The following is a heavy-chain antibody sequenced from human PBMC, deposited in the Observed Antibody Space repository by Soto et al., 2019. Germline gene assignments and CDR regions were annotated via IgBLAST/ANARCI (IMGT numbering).Heavy chain of an antibody. D-gene: IGHD2-2*02. CDR1: GGSVSSGSYY. Sequence: SETLSLTCTVSGGSVSSGSYYWSWIRQPPGKGLEWIGYIYYSGSTNYNPSLKSRATISVDTSKNQFSLKLSSVTAADTAVYYCARMSCSSTSCYRGVWFDPWGQGTLVTVSS. CDR3: ARMSCSSTSCYRGVWFDP. J-gene: IGHJ5*02. V-gene: IGHV4-61*01. CDR2: IYYSGST.